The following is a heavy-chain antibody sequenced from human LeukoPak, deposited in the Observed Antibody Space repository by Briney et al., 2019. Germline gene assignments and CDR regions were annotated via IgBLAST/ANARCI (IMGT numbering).Heavy chain of an antibody. J-gene: IGHJ6*02. CDR2: INPSGGST. V-gene: IGHV1-46*01. CDR3: ARGSSLLYYYGMDV. D-gene: IGHD2-2*01. CDR1: GGTFSSYA. Sequence: ASVKVSCKASGGTFSSYAISWVRQAPGQGLEWMGIINPSGGSTSYAQKFQGRVTMTRDTSTSTVYMELSSLRSEDTAVYYCARGSSLLYYYGMDVWGQGTTVTVSS.